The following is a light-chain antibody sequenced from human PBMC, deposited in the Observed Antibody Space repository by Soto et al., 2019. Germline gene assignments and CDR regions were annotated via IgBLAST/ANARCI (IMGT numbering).Light chain of an antibody. CDR3: TADTSSRSLNDV. Sequence: QSALHRRASVSGSPGQSIPISCTGTSNDVGGYNYVSWYQQHPGKAPKLMIYEVSNRPSGVSNRFSGSKSGNTASLTISGLKSGYEAYYYCTADTSSRSLNDVF. V-gene: IGLV2-14*01. CDR2: EVS. J-gene: IGLJ1*01. CDR1: SNDVGGYNY.